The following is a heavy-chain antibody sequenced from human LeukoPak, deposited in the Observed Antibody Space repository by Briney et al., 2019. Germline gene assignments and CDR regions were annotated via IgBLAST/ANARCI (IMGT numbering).Heavy chain of an antibody. CDR2: SYPDAGTT. V-gene: IGHV1-46*01. CDR1: GYTFTSYY. Sequence: ASVKVSCKASGYTFTSYYIHWMRQTPGQGFEWMGVSYPDAGTTDHGQRFRDRFVMTAYTATSTLYLQLSSLRSDDTAVYYCASECSSTSCYKGFDPWGQGTLVTVSS. CDR3: ASECSSTSCYKGFDP. J-gene: IGHJ5*02. D-gene: IGHD2-2*02.